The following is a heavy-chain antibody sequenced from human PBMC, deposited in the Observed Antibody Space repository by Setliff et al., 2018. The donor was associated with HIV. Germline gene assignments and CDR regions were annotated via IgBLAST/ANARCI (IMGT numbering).Heavy chain of an antibody. V-gene: IGHV3-23*01. J-gene: IGHJ4*02. D-gene: IGHD4-4*01. CDR1: GFIFRSYA. CDR2: ISGSGDIT. CDR3: AKTQTVITVYGPFDS. Sequence: PGGSLRLSCAASGFIFRSYAVSWVRQAPGKGLEWVSVISGSGDITYYRESVKGRFTVSRDNSNNTLYLQMNSLRAEDTAMYYCAKTQTVITVYGPFDSWGQGPPVTVSS.